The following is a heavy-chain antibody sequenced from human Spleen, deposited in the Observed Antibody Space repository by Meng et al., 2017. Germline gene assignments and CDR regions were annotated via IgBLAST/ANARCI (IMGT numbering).Heavy chain of an antibody. Sequence: ASVKVSCKASGYTFTSYGISWVRQAPGQGLEWMGWISAYNGNTNYAQKLQGRVTMITDTSTSTAYMELRSLRSDDTAVYYCAGDVIWFGEFGWFDPWGQGTLVTVSS. CDR1: GYTFTSYG. CDR3: AGDVIWFGEFGWFDP. CDR2: ISAYNGNT. D-gene: IGHD3-10*01. J-gene: IGHJ5*02. V-gene: IGHV1-18*01.